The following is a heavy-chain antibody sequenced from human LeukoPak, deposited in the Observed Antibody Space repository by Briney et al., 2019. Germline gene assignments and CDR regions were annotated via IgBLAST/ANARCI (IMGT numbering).Heavy chain of an antibody. CDR3: ARVFFPNYYDSSGYPIGPGHDAFDI. Sequence: SETLSLTCTVSGGSISSYYWSWIRQPPGKGLEWIGYIYYSGSTNYNPSLKSRVTISVDTSKNQFSLKLSSVTAADTAVYYCARVFFPNYYDSSGYPIGPGHDAFDIWGQGTMVTVSS. CDR1: GGSISSYY. D-gene: IGHD3-22*01. CDR2: IYYSGST. V-gene: IGHV4-59*01. J-gene: IGHJ3*02.